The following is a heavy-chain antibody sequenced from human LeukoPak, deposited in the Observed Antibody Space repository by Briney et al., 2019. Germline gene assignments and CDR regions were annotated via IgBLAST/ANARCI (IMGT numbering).Heavy chain of an antibody. CDR1: GGSISSYY. D-gene: IGHD3-3*01. Sequence: SETLSLTCTVSGGSISSYYWTWIRQSAGKGLEWIGRVYAGGNSNYNPSLKSRTTLSIDTSKNEFSLMLTSVTAADTAIYYCARDSRYHDFWSGYIDYWGQGILVTVSS. CDR2: VYAGGNS. CDR3: ARDSRYHDFWSGYIDY. V-gene: IGHV4-4*07. J-gene: IGHJ4*02.